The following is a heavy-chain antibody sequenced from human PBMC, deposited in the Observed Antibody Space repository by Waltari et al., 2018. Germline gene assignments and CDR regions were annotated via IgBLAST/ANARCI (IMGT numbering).Heavy chain of an antibody. J-gene: IGHJ4*02. D-gene: IGHD5-12*01. V-gene: IGHV4-39*01. CDR2: IYYSGST. CDR3: ARFGKSGYSLDY. Sequence: QLQLQESGPGLVTPSETLSLTCTVSGCSISSSRYSWGWIRQPPGKGLEWIGSIYYSGSTYYNPSLKSRVTISVDTSKNQFSLKLSSVTAADTAVYYCARFGKSGYSLDYWGQGTLVTVSS. CDR1: GCSISSSRYS.